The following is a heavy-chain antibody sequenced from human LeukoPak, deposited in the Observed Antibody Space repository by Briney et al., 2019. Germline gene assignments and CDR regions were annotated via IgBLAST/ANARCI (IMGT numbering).Heavy chain of an antibody. D-gene: IGHD4-17*01. Sequence: ASVKVSCKASGYTFTSYGISWVRQAPGQGLEWMGGFDPEDGETIYARKFQGRVTMTEDTSTDTAYMELSSLRSEDTAVYYCATGYGDYSSRGGDYYYYGMDVWGQGTTVTVSS. CDR3: ATGYGDYSSRGGDYYYYGMDV. V-gene: IGHV1-24*01. J-gene: IGHJ6*02. CDR2: FDPEDGET. CDR1: GYTFTSYG.